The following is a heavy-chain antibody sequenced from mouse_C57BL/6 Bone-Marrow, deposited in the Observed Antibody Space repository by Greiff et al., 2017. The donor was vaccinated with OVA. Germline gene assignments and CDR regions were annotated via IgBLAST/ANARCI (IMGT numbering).Heavy chain of an antibody. CDR2: IAPSDSYI. V-gene: IGHV1-59*01. J-gene: IGHJ2*02. D-gene: IGHD1-1*01. Sequence: QVQLQQPGAELVRPGPSVKLSCKASGYTFTNYWMHWVKQRPGQGLEWIGVIAPSDSYINYNQKFKGRATLTVEKSSSPAYMHISSLTSEDSAVYYCAHYGSRLYLHYWGQGTSLTVSS. CDR1: GYTFTNYW. CDR3: AHYGSRLYLHY.